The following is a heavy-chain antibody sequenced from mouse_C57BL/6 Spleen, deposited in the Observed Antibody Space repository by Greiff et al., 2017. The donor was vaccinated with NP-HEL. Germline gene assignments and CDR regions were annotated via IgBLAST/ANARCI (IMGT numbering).Heavy chain of an antibody. CDR2: IDPSDSYT. V-gene: IGHV1-69*01. CDR3: ARYYYYDGNYFGC. J-gene: IGHJ2*01. Sequence: QVQLQQPGAELVMPGASVKLSCKASGYTFTSYWMHWVKQRPGQGLEWIGEIDPSDSYTNYNQTFKGKSTLTVDKSSSTAYMQLSSLTSEDSAVYYCARYYYYDGNYFGCWGQGATLTFSS. CDR1: GYTFTSYW. D-gene: IGHD2-4*01.